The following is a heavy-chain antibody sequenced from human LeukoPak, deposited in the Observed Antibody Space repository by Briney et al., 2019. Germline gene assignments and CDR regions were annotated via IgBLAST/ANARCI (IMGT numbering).Heavy chain of an antibody. CDR2: IYYSGST. CDR3: ARAPMVAAVGYFDY. D-gene: IGHD2-15*01. CDR1: GGSISSGGYY. Sequence: SETLSLTCTVSGGSISSGGYYWSWIRQHPGKGLEWIGYIYYSGSTYYNPSLKSRVTISVDTSKNQFSLKLSSVTAADTAVYYCARAPMVAAVGYFDYWGQGTLVTVSS. V-gene: IGHV4-31*03. J-gene: IGHJ4*02.